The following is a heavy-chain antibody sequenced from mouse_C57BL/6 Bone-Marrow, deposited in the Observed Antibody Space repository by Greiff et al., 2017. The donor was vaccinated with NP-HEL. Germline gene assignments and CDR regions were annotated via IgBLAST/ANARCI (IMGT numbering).Heavy chain of an antibody. CDR3: TRPLYYDPWFAY. Sequence: EVQLQQSGTVLARPGASVKMSCKTSGYTFTSYWMHWVKQRPGQGLEWIGAIYPGNSDTSYNQKFKGKAKLTAVTSASTAYMELSSLTNEDSAVYYCTRPLYYDPWFAYWGQGTLVTVSA. D-gene: IGHD2-4*01. CDR1: GYTFTSYW. CDR2: IYPGNSDT. V-gene: IGHV1-5*01. J-gene: IGHJ3*01.